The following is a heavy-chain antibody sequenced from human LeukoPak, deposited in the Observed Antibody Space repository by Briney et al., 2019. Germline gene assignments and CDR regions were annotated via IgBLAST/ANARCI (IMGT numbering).Heavy chain of an antibody. CDR1: GFTFSTYW. CDR3: AKDPRIAVAEYYFDY. Sequence: PGGPLRLSCGASGFTFSTYWMTWVRQAPGKGLEWVANIKSDGSAQYYVDSVKGRFTISRDNSKNTLYLQMNSLRAEDTAVYYCAKDPRIAVAEYYFDYWGQGTLVTVSS. D-gene: IGHD6-19*01. V-gene: IGHV3-7*03. CDR2: IKSDGSAQ. J-gene: IGHJ4*02.